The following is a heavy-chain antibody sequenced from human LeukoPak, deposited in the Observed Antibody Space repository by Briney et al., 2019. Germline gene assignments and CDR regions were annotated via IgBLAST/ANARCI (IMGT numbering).Heavy chain of an antibody. D-gene: IGHD5-12*01. Sequence: PSETLSLTCTVSGGSISSYYWSWIRQPPGKGLEWIGYIYYSGSTNYNPSLKSRVTISVDTSKNQFSLKLSSVTAADTAVYYCARAHGRYVDIVWRFDPWGQGTLVTVSS. CDR1: GGSISSYY. V-gene: IGHV4-59*01. J-gene: IGHJ5*02. CDR2: IYYSGST. CDR3: ARAHGRYVDIVWRFDP.